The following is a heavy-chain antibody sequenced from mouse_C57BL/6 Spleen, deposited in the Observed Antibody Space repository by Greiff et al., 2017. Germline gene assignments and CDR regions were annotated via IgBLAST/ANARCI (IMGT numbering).Heavy chain of an antibody. CDR1: GFTFSDFY. Sequence: EVNLVESGGGLVQSGRSLRLSCATSGFTFSDFYMEWVRQAPGKGLEWIAASRNKANDYTTEYSASVKGRFIVSRDTSQSILYLQMNALRSEDTAIYYCASDARTYYYAMDYWGQGTSVTVSS. CDR3: ASDARTYYYAMDY. V-gene: IGHV7-1*01. CDR2: SRNKANDYTT. J-gene: IGHJ4*01.